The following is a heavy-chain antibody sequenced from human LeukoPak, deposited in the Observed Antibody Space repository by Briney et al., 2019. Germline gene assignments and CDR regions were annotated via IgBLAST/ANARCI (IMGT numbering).Heavy chain of an antibody. CDR3: AKDAGRRGVILRYFDY. J-gene: IGHJ4*02. CDR1: GFTFSSYS. CDR2: ITSSSSYI. Sequence: WGSLRLSCAASGFTFSSYSMNWVRQAPGKGLEWVSSITSSSSYIYYADSVKGRFTISRDNAKNSLYLQMNSLRAEDTAVYYCAKDAGRRGVILRYFDYWGQGTLVTVSS. D-gene: IGHD3-10*01. V-gene: IGHV3-21*04.